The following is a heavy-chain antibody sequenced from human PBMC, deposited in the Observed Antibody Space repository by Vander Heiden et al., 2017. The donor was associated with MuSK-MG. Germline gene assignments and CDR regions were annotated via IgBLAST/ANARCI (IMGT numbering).Heavy chain of an antibody. CDR3: ARNFGVVTIFDY. J-gene: IGHJ4*02. CDR1: GFPFSSSR. CDR2: ISSSIITI. Sequence: EVQLVESGGGLIQRGGSLRLSCAASGFPFSSSRMHWVRPAAGKGLEWVAYISSSIITIYYADSVSGRFTISRDNARNSLYLQMNNVRAEDTAVYYCARNFGVVTIFDYWGQGTLVTVSS. V-gene: IGHV3-48*01. D-gene: IGHD3-3*01.